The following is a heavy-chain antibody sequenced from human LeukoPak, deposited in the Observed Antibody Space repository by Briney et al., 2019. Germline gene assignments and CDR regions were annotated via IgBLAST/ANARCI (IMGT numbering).Heavy chain of an antibody. Sequence: KPSETLSLTCTVSGNSISTGNYYWSWIRQPPGKGLEWIVYIFHSGSTYYNPSLTSRVTLSVDASKNQFSLNLTSVTAADTAIYYCARGYSVDYWGQGTLVTVSS. J-gene: IGHJ4*02. CDR3: ARGYSVDY. V-gene: IGHV4-30-2*01. D-gene: IGHD2-15*01. CDR1: GNSISTGNYY. CDR2: IFHSGST.